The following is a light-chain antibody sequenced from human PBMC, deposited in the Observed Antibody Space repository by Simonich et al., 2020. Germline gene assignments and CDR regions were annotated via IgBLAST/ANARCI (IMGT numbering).Light chain of an antibody. CDR3: QQYYSTPYT. V-gene: IGKV4-1*01. Sequence: DIVMTQSPDSLAVSLGESATINCKSSQSVLSSSNNKNYLAWYQQKQGQPSKLLIYWASTRESGVPDRFSGSGSGTDFTLTISSLQAEDVAVYYCQQYYSTPYTFGQGTKLEIK. J-gene: IGKJ2*01. CDR1: QSVLSSSNNKNY. CDR2: WAS.